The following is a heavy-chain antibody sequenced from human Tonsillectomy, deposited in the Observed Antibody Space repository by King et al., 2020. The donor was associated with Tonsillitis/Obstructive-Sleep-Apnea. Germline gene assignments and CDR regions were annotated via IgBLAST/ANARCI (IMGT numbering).Heavy chain of an antibody. CDR2: FHPEDTET. Sequence: QLVQSGAEVKKPGASVKVSCKVPGYTVTDLAIHWVRQAPGKGLEWMGGFHPEDTETIYAQKFLGRVTLTEDTSTDTAYMELSSLSSEDTAVYYCATDGKYYYDTSGYYYYLDYGGQGTLVSVSS. V-gene: IGHV1-24*01. CDR3: ATDGKYYYDTSGYYYYLDY. D-gene: IGHD3-22*01. J-gene: IGHJ4*02. CDR1: GYTVTDLA.